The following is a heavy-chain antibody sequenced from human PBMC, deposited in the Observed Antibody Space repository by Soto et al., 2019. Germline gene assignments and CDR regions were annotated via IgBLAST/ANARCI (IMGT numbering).Heavy chain of an antibody. V-gene: IGHV1-69*13. Sequence: VKVSCKASGGTISSYAISSLRQAPGQGLEWMGGIIPIFGTANYAQTFQRKVTITADESTSTTSMELRTLRSEATAVRYCAMYYYDSSGYGYWGQGTMVTVSS. J-gene: IGHJ4*02. CDR2: IIPIFGTA. CDR3: AMYYYDSSGYGY. CDR1: GGTISSYA. D-gene: IGHD3-22*01.